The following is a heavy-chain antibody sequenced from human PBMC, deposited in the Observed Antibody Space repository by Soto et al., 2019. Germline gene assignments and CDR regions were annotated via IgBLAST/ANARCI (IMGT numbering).Heavy chain of an antibody. CDR2: IAYDGSTE. J-gene: IGHJ4*02. CDR3: VRDGQGGHVEAFDY. V-gene: IGHV3-30-3*01. Sequence: QVQLVESGGGAVQPGRSLRLSCAASGFTFGGYSMHWVRQAPGKGLEWVAVIAYDGSTEHYTDAVKGRFSISRDNSKNTLYLEINSLIAEDVGIYYCVRDGQGGHVEAFDYWGQGTLVTVSS. D-gene: IGHD2-15*01. CDR1: GFTFGGYS.